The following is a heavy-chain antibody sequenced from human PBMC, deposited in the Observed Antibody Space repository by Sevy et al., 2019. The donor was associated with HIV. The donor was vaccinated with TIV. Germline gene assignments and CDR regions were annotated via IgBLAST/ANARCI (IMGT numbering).Heavy chain of an antibody. J-gene: IGHJ4*02. CDR3: GKDLWETAMAQVPDD. Sequence: GGSLRLSCAASGFAFSDYFAMHWVRQAPGKGLEWVALISYDESDKYYADSVKGRFTISRDNSKNTLYLQMNSLRAEDTAVYYCGKDLWETAMAQVPDDWGQGTLVTVSS. V-gene: IGHV3-30-3*01. CDR1: GFAFSDYFA. D-gene: IGHD5-18*01. CDR2: ISYDESDK.